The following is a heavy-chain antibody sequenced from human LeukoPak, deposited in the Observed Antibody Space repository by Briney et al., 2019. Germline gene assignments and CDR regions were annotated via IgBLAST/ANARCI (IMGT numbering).Heavy chain of an antibody. CDR2: IYHSGST. CDR3: ARDRAGENDYVWGSYRYVY. D-gene: IGHD3-16*02. Sequence: SETLSLTCTVSGYPISSGYYWGWIRQPPGKGLEWIGSIYHSGSTYYNPSLKSRVTISVDTSKNQFSLKLSSVTAADTAVYYCARDRAGENDYVWGSYRYVYWGQGTLVTVSS. V-gene: IGHV4-38-2*02. CDR1: GYPISSGYY. J-gene: IGHJ4*02.